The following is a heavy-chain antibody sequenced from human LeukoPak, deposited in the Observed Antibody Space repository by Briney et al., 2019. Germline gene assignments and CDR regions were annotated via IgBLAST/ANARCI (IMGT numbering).Heavy chain of an antibody. V-gene: IGHV4-4*07. J-gene: IGHJ4*02. D-gene: IGHD3-16*02. CDR2: IYTSGST. Sequence: PSETLSLTCTVSGGSISSYYWSWIRQPAGKGLEWIGRIYTSGSTNYNPSLESRVTMSVDTSKNQFSLKLSSVTAADTAVYYCARSRMITFGGVIVPEYYFDYWGQGTLVTVSS. CDR1: GGSISSYY. CDR3: ARSRMITFGGVIVPEYYFDY.